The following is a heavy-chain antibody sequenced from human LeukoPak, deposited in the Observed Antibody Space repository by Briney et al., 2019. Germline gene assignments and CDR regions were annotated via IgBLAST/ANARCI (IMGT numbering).Heavy chain of an antibody. CDR2: INHSGST. J-gene: IGHJ4*02. V-gene: IGHV4-34*01. D-gene: IGHD3-22*01. Sequence: SETLSLTCAVYGGSFSGYYWSWIRQPPGKGLEWIGEINHSGSTNYNPSLKSRVTISVDTSKNQFSLKLSSVTAADTAVYYCASGYYYLFDHWGQGTLVTVSS. CDR3: ASGYYYLFDH. CDR1: GGSFSGYY.